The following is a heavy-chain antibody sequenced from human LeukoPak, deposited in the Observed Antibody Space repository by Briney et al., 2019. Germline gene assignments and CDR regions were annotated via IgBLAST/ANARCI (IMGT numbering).Heavy chain of an antibody. Sequence: PSETLSLTCTVSGGSISSSSYYWGWIRQPPGKGLEWIGSIYYSGSTYYNPSLKSRVTISVDTSKNQFSLKLSSVTAADTAVYYCASGTHSSSWFPSYYYYYYMDVWGKGTTVTVSS. J-gene: IGHJ6*03. CDR3: ASGTHSSSWFPSYYYYYYMDV. V-gene: IGHV4-39*07. D-gene: IGHD6-13*01. CDR1: GGSISSSSYY. CDR2: IYYSGST.